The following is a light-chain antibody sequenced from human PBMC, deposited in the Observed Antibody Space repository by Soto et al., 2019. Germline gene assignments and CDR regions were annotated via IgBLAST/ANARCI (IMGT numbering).Light chain of an antibody. CDR2: GAS. Sequence: DIQLTQSPSFLSASVGDRVSITCRASQGISSYLAWYQQRPGKAPNLLMYGASTLQRGVPSRFSGSASGPTFALTINNLQPEDFATYYCQQLNNFPRTFGQGTKVE. CDR1: QGISSY. J-gene: IGKJ1*01. CDR3: QQLNNFPRT. V-gene: IGKV1-9*01.